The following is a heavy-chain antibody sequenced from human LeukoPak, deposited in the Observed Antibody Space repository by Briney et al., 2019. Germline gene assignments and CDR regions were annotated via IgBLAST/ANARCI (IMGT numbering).Heavy chain of an antibody. J-gene: IGHJ4*02. CDR3: AREPCSGSFADY. CDR2: ISHDGSNK. D-gene: IGHD3-10*02. CDR1: GFTFSSYA. Sequence: GGVVQPGRSLRLSCAASGFTFSSYAMHWVRQAPGRGLEWLAVISHDGSNKYYTDSVKGRFTTSRDNSKNTLYLQMNSLRAEDTALYYCAREPCSGSFADYWGQGTLVTVSS. V-gene: IGHV3-30-3*01.